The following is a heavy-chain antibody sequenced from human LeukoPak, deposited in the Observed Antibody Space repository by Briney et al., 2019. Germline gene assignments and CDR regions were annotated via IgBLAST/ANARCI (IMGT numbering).Heavy chain of an antibody. CDR1: GFTFSIYD. CDR2: INGGSSPI. CDR3: VRDNPRCCGVVPANIDDY. J-gene: IGHJ4*02. Sequence: PGGSLRLSCEASGFTFSIYDMYWVRQAPGKGLEWVSYINGGSSPIYYADSVRGRFTISRDNAKNSLYLQMNSLRAEDTAVYYCVRDNPRCCGVVPANIDDYWGQGTLVTVSS. V-gene: IGHV3-48*01. D-gene: IGHD2-15*01.